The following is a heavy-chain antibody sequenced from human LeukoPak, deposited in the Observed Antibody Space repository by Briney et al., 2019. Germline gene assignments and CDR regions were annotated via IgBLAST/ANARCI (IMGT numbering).Heavy chain of an antibody. D-gene: IGHD2-21*01. Sequence: SETLSLTCAVYGGSFSGYYWSWIRQPPGKGLEWIGEINYSGSTNYNPSLKSRVTISVDTSKNQFSLKLSSVTAADTAVYYCARYATLAPILPNNWFDPWGQGTLVTVSS. CDR2: INYSGST. CDR3: ARYATLAPILPNNWFDP. J-gene: IGHJ5*02. V-gene: IGHV4-34*01. CDR1: GGSFSGYY.